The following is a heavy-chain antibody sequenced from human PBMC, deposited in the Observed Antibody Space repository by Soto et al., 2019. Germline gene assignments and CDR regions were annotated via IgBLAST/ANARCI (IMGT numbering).Heavy chain of an antibody. CDR2: IYHSGST. CDR3: ARSPYYYDSSGYYHYGMDV. Sequence: SETLSLTCAVSGGSISSGGYSWSWIRQPPGKGLEWIGYIYHSGSTYYNPSLKSRATISVDRSKNQFSLKLSSVTAADTAVYYCARSPYYYDSSGYYHYGMDVWGQGTTVTVSS. CDR1: GGSISSGGYS. D-gene: IGHD3-22*01. V-gene: IGHV4-30-2*01. J-gene: IGHJ6*02.